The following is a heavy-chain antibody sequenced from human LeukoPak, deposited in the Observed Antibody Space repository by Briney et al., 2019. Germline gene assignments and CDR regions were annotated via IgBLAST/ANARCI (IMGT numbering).Heavy chain of an antibody. V-gene: IGHV4-30-2*01. CDR1: GGSISSGGYS. CDR2: IYHSGST. Sequence: PSETLSLTCAVSGGSISSGGYSWSWIRQPPGKGLEWIGYIYHSGSTYYNPSLKSRVTISVDTSKNQFSLKLSSVTAADTAVYYCARDRKWIVDYWGQGTLVTVSS. J-gene: IGHJ4*02. CDR3: ARDRKWIVDY. D-gene: IGHD5-12*01.